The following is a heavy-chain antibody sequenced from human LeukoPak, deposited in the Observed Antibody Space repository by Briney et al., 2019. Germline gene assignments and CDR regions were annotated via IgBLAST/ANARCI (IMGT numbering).Heavy chain of an antibody. V-gene: IGHV4-39*01. D-gene: IGHD2-2*03. J-gene: IGHJ4*02. CDR1: GGSISSSSYY. Sequence: PSETLSHTCTVSGGSISSSSYYWGWIRQPPGKGLEWIGSIYYSGSTYYNPSLRSRVTISVDTSKNQFSLKLSSVTAADTAVYYCASRGYCSSTSCYGEVYWGQGTLVTVSS. CDR2: IYYSGST. CDR3: ASRGYCSSTSCYGEVY.